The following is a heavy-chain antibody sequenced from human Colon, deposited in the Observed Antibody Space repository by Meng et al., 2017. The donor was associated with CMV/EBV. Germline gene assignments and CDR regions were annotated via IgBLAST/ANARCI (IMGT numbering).Heavy chain of an antibody. J-gene: IGHJ4*02. V-gene: IGHV1-18*01. CDR1: GHASACYG. CDR2: ISDSTSYT. Sequence: HVRVVCSCDSVDEPVVAVLVSCSSSGHASACYGINCLRHAPAQCLEWMDWISDSTSYTNRAQTFQGRVTMTTHTSTSTAYLALTSLTSHDTAVYYCARGRPNLSGVLDYWGQGTLVTVSS. CDR3: ARGRPNLSGVLDY. D-gene: IGHD3-10*01.